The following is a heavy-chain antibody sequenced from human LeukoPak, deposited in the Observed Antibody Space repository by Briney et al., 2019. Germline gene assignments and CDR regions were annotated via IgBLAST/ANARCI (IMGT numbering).Heavy chain of an antibody. Sequence: PSETLSLTCTVSGYSISTGYYWDWIRQPPGKGLEWIGTFYHGGSTYYNPSLNSRVTISVDTSKNQFSLKVTSVTAADTAVYYCARVYNVDVWGKGTTVTVSS. CDR2: FYHGGST. D-gene: IGHD1-14*01. V-gene: IGHV4-38-2*02. J-gene: IGHJ6*04. CDR3: ARVYNVDV. CDR1: GYSISTGYY.